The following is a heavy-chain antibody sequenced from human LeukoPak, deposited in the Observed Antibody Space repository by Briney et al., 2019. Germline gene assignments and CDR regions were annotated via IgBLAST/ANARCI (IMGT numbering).Heavy chain of an antibody. D-gene: IGHD6-13*01. J-gene: IGHJ4*02. CDR2: IRYDGSNK. CDR1: GFTFSSYG. CDR3: ARDISGTWYPSSDY. Sequence: GGSLRLSCAASGFTFSSYGMHWVRQAPGKGLEWVAFIRYDGSNKYYADSVKGRFTISRDNAKNSLHLQMNSLRAEDTAMYYCARDISGTWYPSSDYWGQGTLVTVSS. V-gene: IGHV3-30*02.